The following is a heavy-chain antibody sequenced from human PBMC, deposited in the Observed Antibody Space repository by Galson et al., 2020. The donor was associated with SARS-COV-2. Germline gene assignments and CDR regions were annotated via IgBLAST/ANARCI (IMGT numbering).Heavy chain of an antibody. CDR3: ASSFFSLTGAY. J-gene: IGHJ4*02. CDR1: GVSISSGDYY. CDR2: IYYTGNT. V-gene: IGHV4-30-4*08. Sequence: SETLSLTCTVSGVSISSGDYYWNWIRQSPGKGLESIGFIYYTGNTYYNPSLMSRVSMSVDTSKNEFSLRMTSVTAADTAVYYCASSFFSLTGAYWGQGALVTVSS. D-gene: IGHD3-10*01.